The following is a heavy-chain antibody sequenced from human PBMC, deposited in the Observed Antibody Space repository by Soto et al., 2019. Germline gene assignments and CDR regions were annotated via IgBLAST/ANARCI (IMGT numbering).Heavy chain of an antibody. V-gene: IGHV3-23*01. CDR3: AREGKEAAFDF. D-gene: IGHD1-26*01. CDR2: INNGGDT. J-gene: IGHJ3*01. CDR1: GFPLRDYA. Sequence: GGSLRLSCAASGFPLRDYAMSWVRQAPGEGLEWVSAINNGGDTYYADSVKGRFISSRDNSKDTMSLQMTSLRAEDTAVYYCAREGKEAAFDFWGQGTMVTVSS.